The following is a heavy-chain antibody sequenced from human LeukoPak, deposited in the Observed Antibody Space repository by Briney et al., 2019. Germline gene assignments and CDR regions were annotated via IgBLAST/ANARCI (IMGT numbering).Heavy chain of an antibody. CDR1: GFTFSSYA. CDR3: AKVGPGYCSSTSCYVADY. D-gene: IGHD2-2*01. J-gene: IGHJ4*02. Sequence: GTSLRLSCAASGFTFSSYAMSWVRQAPGKGLEWVSAISGSGGSTYYADSVKGRFTISRDNSKNTLYLQMNSLRAEDTAVYYCAKVGPGYCSSTSCYVADYWGQGTLVTVSS. V-gene: IGHV3-23*01. CDR2: ISGSGGST.